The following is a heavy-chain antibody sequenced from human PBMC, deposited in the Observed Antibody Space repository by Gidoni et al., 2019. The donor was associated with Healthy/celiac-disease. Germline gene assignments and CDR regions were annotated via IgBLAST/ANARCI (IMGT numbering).Heavy chain of an antibody. CDR2: IYYSGST. Sequence: QLQLQESGPGLVKPSETLSLTCTVSGGSISSSSYYWGWIRQPPGKGLEWIGSIYYSGSTYYNPSLKSRVTISVDTSKNQFSLKLSSVTAADTAVYYCARTIEGLHFDYWGQGTLVTVSS. CDR3: ARTIEGLHFDY. CDR1: GGSISSSSYY. V-gene: IGHV4-39*01. J-gene: IGHJ4*02.